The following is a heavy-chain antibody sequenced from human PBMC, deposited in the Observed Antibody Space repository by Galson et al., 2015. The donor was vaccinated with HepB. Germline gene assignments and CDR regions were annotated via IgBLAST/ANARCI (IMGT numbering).Heavy chain of an antibody. J-gene: IGHJ3*02. CDR3: ARAPAGDGSVRDAFDI. D-gene: IGHD3-10*01. Sequence: SETLSLTCTVSGGSISSYYWSWIRQPAGKGLEWIGYIYYSGSTYYNPSLKSRVTISVDTSKNQFSLKLSSVTAADTAVYYCARAPAGDGSVRDAFDIWGQGTMVTVSS. V-gene: IGHV4-59*06. CDR1: GGSISSYY. CDR2: IYYSGST.